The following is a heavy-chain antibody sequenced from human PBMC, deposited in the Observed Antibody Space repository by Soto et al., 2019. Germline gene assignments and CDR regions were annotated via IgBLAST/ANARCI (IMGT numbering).Heavy chain of an antibody. D-gene: IGHD6-19*01. CDR1: GFTFSSYG. CDR2: ISYDGSNK. J-gene: IGHJ4*02. Sequence: LRLSCAASGFTFSSYGMHWVRQAPGKGLEWVAVISYDGSNKYYADSVKGRFTISRDNSKNTLYLQMNSLRAEDTAVYYCAKGRIAVAGFDYWGQGTLVTVSS. V-gene: IGHV3-30*18. CDR3: AKGRIAVAGFDY.